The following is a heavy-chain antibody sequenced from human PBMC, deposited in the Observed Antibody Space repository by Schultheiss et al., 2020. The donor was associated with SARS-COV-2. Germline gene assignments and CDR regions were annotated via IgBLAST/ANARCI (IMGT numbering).Heavy chain of an antibody. CDR2: IYYSGST. D-gene: IGHD3-10*01. CDR3: ARSLLWFGELFSYFDY. V-gene: IGHV4-61*08. J-gene: IGHJ4*02. Sequence: SETLSLTCTVSGGSINSGDNYWSWIRQHPGKGLEWIGNIYYSGSTNYNPSLKSRVTISVDTSKNQFSLKLSSVTAADTAVYYCARSLLWFGELFSYFDYWGQGTLVTVSS. CDR1: GGSINSGDNY.